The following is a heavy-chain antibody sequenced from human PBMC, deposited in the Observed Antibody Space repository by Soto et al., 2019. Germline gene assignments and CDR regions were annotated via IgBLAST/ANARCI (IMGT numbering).Heavy chain of an antibody. J-gene: IGHJ4*02. CDR3: ASSSTATTVYGY. CDR2: INAGYGNT. D-gene: IGHD4-17*01. CDR1: GYTFTSYA. Sequence: QVQLVQSGAEVKKPGASVKLSCKASGYTFTSYAMHWVRQAPGQSLEWMGWINAGYGNTEYSQKFQGRVTITRDTSASTGYMELSSLRSEDTAVYYCASSSTATTVYGYWGQGTLVTVSS. V-gene: IGHV1-3*01.